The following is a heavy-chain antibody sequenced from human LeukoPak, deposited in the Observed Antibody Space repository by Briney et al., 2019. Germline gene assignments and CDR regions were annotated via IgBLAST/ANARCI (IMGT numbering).Heavy chain of an antibody. CDR2: MNPNSGST. CDR1: GYTFTSYD. V-gene: IGHV1-8*01. CDR3: ARADTTVTFDY. D-gene: IGHD4-17*01. J-gene: IGHJ4*02. Sequence: GASVKVSCKASGYTFTSYDINWVRQATGQGLEWMGWMNPNSGSTGYAQKFQGRVTMTRNTSISTAYMELSSLRSEDTAVYHCARADTTVTFDYWGQGTLVTVSS.